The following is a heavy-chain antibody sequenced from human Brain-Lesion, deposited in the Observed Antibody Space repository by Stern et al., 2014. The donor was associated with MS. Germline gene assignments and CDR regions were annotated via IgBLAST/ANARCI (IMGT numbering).Heavy chain of an antibody. V-gene: IGHV1-2*02. CDR3: ARDQRGITIFGVVTDYYYLGMDV. Sequence: VQLVQSGAEVKKPGASVKVSCKTSGYIFIGYYIHWVRQAPGQGLEWMAWINPNTGGPKYAQKFQGRVTMSRDTSISTAYVELSSLTSDDTAVYYCARDQRGITIFGVVTDYYYLGMDVWGQGTTVTVSS. D-gene: IGHD3-3*01. J-gene: IGHJ6*02. CDR1: GYIFIGYY. CDR2: INPNTGGP.